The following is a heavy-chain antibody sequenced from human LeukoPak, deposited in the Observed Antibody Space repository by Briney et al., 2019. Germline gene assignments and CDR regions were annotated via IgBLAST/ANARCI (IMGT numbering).Heavy chain of an antibody. Sequence: GGSLRLSCAASGFTFSGYGMHWVRQAPGKGLEWVAVIWADGITKYYGDSVKGRFTISRDNSKNTLSLQMNSLRAEGTAIYYCARDIVVVTAPGDYWGQGTLVTVSS. CDR2: IWADGITK. CDR3: ARDIVVVTAPGDY. J-gene: IGHJ4*02. CDR1: GFTFSGYG. V-gene: IGHV3-33*01. D-gene: IGHD2-21*02.